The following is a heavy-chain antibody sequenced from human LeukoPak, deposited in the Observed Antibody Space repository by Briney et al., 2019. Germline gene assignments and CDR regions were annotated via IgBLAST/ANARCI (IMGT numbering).Heavy chain of an antibody. CDR1: GFTFNNYY. Sequence: PGGSLRLSCAASGFTFNNYYMSWIRQAPGNGLEWVSYISSTGRTIYYADSVKGRFTISRDNAKNSMYLQMNSLRAEDTAMYYCTREGEYSNSWYYFDYWGQGTLVTVSS. CDR2: ISSTGRTI. D-gene: IGHD6-13*01. J-gene: IGHJ4*02. V-gene: IGHV3-11*01. CDR3: TREGEYSNSWYYFDY.